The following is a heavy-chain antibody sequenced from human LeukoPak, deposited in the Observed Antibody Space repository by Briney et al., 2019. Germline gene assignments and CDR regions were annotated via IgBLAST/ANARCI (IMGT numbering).Heavy chain of an antibody. Sequence: ASVKVSCKASGYTFTSYYIHWVRQAPGQGLEWMGIINPSGGSTTYAQKFQGRVTMTRDTSTSTVYMELSSLRSDDTAVYYCARDTEDFDYWGQGTLVTVSS. V-gene: IGHV1-46*01. CDR1: GYTFTSYY. J-gene: IGHJ4*02. CDR3: ARDTEDFDY. CDR2: INPSGGST.